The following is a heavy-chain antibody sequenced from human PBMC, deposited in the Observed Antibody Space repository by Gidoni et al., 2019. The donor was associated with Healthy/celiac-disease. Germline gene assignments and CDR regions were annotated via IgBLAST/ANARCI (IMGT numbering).Heavy chain of an antibody. D-gene: IGHD3-22*01. Sequence: QVQLQESGPGLVKPSQTLSLTCTVSGGSISSGGYYWSWIRQHPGKGLEWIGYIYYSGSTYYNPSLKSRVTISVDTSKNQFSLKLSSVTAADTAVYYCARDSSDSSGYYPLFDYWGQGTLVTVSS. J-gene: IGHJ4*02. CDR1: GGSISSGGYY. CDR2: IYYSGST. V-gene: IGHV4-31*03. CDR3: ARDSSDSSGYYPLFDY.